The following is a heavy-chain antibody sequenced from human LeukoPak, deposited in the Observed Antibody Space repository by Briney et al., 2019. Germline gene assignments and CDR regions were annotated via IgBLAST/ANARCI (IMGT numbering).Heavy chain of an antibody. J-gene: IGHJ5*02. D-gene: IGHD6-13*01. CDR2: INPSGGST. V-gene: IGHV1-46*01. Sequence: ASVKVSCKASGYTFTSYYMHWVRQAPGQGLEWMGIINPSGGSTSYAQKFQGRVTMTRDTSTSTVYMELEDTAVYYCARDPSSSWGGGYWFDPWGQGTLVTVSS. CDR3: ARDPSSSWGGGYWFDP. CDR1: GYTFTSYY.